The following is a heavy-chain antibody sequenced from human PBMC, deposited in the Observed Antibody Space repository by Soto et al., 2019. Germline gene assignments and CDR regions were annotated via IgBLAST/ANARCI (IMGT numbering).Heavy chain of an antibody. Sequence: EVQLLESGGGLVQPGGSLRLSCAASGFTFSSYAMSWVRQAPGKGLEWVSAISGSGGSTYYADSVKGRFTISRDNSKNTLSLQMNSVRGEDTSVYYCAKEGDRYYGAGGGRGYVVDRRGEGTLVTVSS. J-gene: IGHJ5*02. CDR3: AKEGDRYYGAGGGRGYVVDR. V-gene: IGHV3-23*01. CDR1: GFTFSSYA. CDR2: ISGSGGST. D-gene: IGHD3-10*01.